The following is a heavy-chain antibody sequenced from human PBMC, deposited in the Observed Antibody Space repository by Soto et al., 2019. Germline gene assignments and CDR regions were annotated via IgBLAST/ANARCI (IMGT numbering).Heavy chain of an antibody. CDR3: ATVVIPGNRHTDFDS. V-gene: IGHV4-39*01. J-gene: IGHJ5*01. D-gene: IGHD4-4*01. Sequence: SDTLSLTCTVSGDSIRSINNYWGWIRQPPGKGLEWIGNIYYDGSPFYNPSLKSRVAMSIDTSKNQCSLNLTSVTATDTAVYYCATVVIPGNRHTDFDSRGQGVSVTVSS. CDR1: GDSIRSINNY. CDR2: IYYDGSP.